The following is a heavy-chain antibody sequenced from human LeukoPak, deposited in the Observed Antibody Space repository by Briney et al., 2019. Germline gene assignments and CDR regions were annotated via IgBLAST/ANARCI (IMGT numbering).Heavy chain of an antibody. Sequence: GRSLRLSCAASGFTFSSYAMHWVRQAPGKGLEWVVVISYDGSNKYYADSVKGRFTISRDNSKNTLYLQMNSLRAEDTAVYYCARDGGTHGVVKLDYWGQGTLVTVSS. V-gene: IGHV3-30-3*01. CDR2: ISYDGSNK. CDR1: GFTFSSYA. D-gene: IGHD3-3*01. CDR3: ARDGGTHGVVKLDY. J-gene: IGHJ4*02.